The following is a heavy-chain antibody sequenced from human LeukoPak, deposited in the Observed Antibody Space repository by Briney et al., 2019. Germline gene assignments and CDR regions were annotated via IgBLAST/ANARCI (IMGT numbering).Heavy chain of an antibody. CDR1: GYSFTTYW. Sequence: GESLKISCNGSGYSFTTYWIGWVRQMPGKGLEWMGIIYPGDSDTGYSPSFQGQVTISADKSISTAYLQWSSLKSSDTAMYYCARRGRIAATGTAYYYYAMDVWGQGTTVTVSS. J-gene: IGHJ6*02. V-gene: IGHV5-51*01. CDR3: ARRGRIAATGTAYYYYAMDV. CDR2: IYPGDSDT. D-gene: IGHD6-13*01.